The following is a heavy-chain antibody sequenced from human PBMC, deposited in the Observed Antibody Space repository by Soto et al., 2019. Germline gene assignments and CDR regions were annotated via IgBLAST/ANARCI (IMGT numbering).Heavy chain of an antibody. V-gene: IGHV3-11*01. CDR2: ISGSDATI. CDR1: GFSLRDHY. J-gene: IGHJ6*02. CDR3: ARGHYYGVDV. D-gene: IGHD3-10*01. Sequence: GGSLRLSCAASGFSLRDHYLARIRQAPGKGLEWVSYISGSDATIYYGDPVKGRFTISRDSSKNSVFLQMNSLRGDDTAVYFCARGHYYGVDVWGQGTSVTVSS.